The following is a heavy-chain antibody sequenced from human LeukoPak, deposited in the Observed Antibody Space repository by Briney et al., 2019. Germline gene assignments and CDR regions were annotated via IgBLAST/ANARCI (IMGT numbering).Heavy chain of an antibody. V-gene: IGHV3-30-3*01. Sequence: GRSLRLSCAASGFTFSSYAMHWVRQAPGKGLEWVAVISYDGSNKYYADSVKGRFTISRDNSKNTLYLQMNSLRAEDTAVYYCVKDPSYSSGWYSDYWGQGTLVTVSS. CDR2: ISYDGSNK. CDR3: VKDPSYSSGWYSDY. J-gene: IGHJ4*02. CDR1: GFTFSSYA. D-gene: IGHD6-19*01.